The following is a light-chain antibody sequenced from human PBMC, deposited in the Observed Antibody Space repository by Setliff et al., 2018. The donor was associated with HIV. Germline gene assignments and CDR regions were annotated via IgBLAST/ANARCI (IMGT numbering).Light chain of an antibody. Sequence: QPVLTQPPSVSGAPGQRVTISCTGSSSNIGAHYDVHWYQQLPGTAPKLLIYGNNNRPAGVPDRFSGSKSGTSASLAITGLQAEDEADYYCQSYDSSLSGYVFGTGTKGTVL. V-gene: IGLV1-40*01. J-gene: IGLJ1*01. CDR1: SSNIGAHYD. CDR3: QSYDSSLSGYV. CDR2: GNN.